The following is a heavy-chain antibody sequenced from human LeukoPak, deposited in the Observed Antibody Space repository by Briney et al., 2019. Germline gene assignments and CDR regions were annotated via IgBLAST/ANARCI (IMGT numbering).Heavy chain of an antibody. CDR1: GGSISSYY. CDR2: IYYSGST. D-gene: IGHD5-18*01. V-gene: IGHV4-59*01. CDR3: ATVGRYSYAFDY. Sequence: SETLSLTCTVSGGSISSYYWSWIRQPPGKGLEWMGYIYYSGSTNYNPSLKSRVTISVDTSKNQFSLKLSSVTAADTAVYYCATVGRYSYAFDYWGQGTLVTVSS. J-gene: IGHJ4*02.